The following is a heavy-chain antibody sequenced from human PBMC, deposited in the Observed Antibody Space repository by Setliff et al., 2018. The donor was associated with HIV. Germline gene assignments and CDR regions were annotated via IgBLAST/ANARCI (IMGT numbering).Heavy chain of an antibody. Sequence: PSETLSLTCTVSGGSISSYYWSWIRQPPGKGLEWIGYIYYSGSTNYNPSLKRRVTISVDTSKNQFSLKLSSVTAADTAVYYCARLPDYWGQGTLVTVSS. J-gene: IGHJ4*02. CDR2: IYYSGST. CDR3: ARLPDY. CDR1: GGSISSYY. V-gene: IGHV4-59*08.